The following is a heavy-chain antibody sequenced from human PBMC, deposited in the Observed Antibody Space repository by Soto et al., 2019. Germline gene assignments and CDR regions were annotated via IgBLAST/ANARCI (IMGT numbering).Heavy chain of an antibody. CDR3: ARSSTLQGLAIDY. V-gene: IGHV3-23*01. CDR2: ISVSGGST. CDR1: GFTFSSYA. Sequence: EVQLLESGGGLVQPGGSLRLSCAASGFTFSSYAMSWVRQAPGKGLEWVSAISVSGGSTYYADSVKGRFSISRDNSKNTLYVQMNSLRAEDTAVYYCARSSTLQGLAIDYWGQGTLVTVSS. D-gene: IGHD6-19*01. J-gene: IGHJ4*02.